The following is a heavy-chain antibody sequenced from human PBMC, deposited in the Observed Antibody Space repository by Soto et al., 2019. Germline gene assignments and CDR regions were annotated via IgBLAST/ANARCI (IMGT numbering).Heavy chain of an antibody. CDR2: NYSRGNT. CDR3: ARALSGSYFVLEY. Sequence: QVQLQESGPGLVKPSQTLSLTCTVSSVSISSGLYYWTWIRQRPGKGLEWIGYNYSRGNTYYTPSLKSRVDRAFDPSKNQFPLRVSSVTAADTAIYCCARALSGSYFVLEYWGQGAQVTVSP. J-gene: IGHJ4*02. D-gene: IGHD3-10*01. V-gene: IGHV4-31*03. CDR1: SVSISSGLYY.